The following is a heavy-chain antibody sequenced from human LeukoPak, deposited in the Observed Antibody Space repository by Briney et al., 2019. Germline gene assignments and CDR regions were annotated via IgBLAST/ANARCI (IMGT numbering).Heavy chain of an antibody. Sequence: SETLSTHCTVSGASLSPYDWRWIRQPAGKGLEWIGRIYSSGSTTYNPSLKSRVTMSVDTPNNQISLKLTSVTAAETAVYYCERADTSGLRRFDHWGQGTLVTVSS. V-gene: IGHV4-4*07. D-gene: IGHD3-22*01. J-gene: IGHJ4*02. CDR1: GASLSPYD. CDR2: IYSSGST. CDR3: ERADTSGLRRFDH.